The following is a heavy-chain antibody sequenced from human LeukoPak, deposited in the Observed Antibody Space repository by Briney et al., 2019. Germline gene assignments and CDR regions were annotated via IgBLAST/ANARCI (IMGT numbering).Heavy chain of an antibody. Sequence: PGGSLRLSCAASGFTFSSYEMNWVRQAPGKGLEWVSYISGSGTTIYYADSAKGRFTISRDNAKNSLYLQMNSLRAEDTAVYYCARDLYGANTRAYFDSWGQGILVTVSS. J-gene: IGHJ4*02. CDR3: ARDLYGANTRAYFDS. D-gene: IGHD4-23*01. V-gene: IGHV3-48*03. CDR2: ISGSGTTI. CDR1: GFTFSSYE.